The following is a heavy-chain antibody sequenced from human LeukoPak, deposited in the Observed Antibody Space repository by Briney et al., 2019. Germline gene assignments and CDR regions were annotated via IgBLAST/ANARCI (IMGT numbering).Heavy chain of an antibody. CDR1: GFTFSSYA. Sequence: GRSLRLSCAASGFTFSSYAMHWVRQAPGKGLEWLAVISYDGSNKYYADSVKGRFTISRDTSKNTLHLQMNSLRAEDTAVYYCARGRYYFGSGSYPQDYWGQGTLVTVSS. CDR2: ISYDGSNK. CDR3: ARGRYYFGSGSYPQDY. V-gene: IGHV3-30-3*01. J-gene: IGHJ4*02. D-gene: IGHD3-10*01.